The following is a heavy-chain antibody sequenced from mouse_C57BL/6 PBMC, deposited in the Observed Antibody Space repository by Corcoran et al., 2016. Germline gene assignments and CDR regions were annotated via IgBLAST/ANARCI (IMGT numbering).Heavy chain of an antibody. CDR2: INTYSGVP. CDR1: VYTFTTYG. J-gene: IGHJ3*01. CDR3: AREAY. Sequence: QIQLVQSGPELKKPGETVKISCKASVYTFTTYGMSWVKQAPGKGLKWMGWINTYSGVPTYADDFKGRFAFSLETSASTAYLQINNLKNEDTATYFCAREAYWGQGTLVTVSA. V-gene: IGHV9-3*01.